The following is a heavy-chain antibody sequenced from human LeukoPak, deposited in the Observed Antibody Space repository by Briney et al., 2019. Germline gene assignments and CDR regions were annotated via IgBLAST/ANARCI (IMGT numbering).Heavy chain of an antibody. CDR3: AKDIFADSSVELDY. CDR2: ISWNSGTI. Sequence: GRSLRLSCAASGFTFDDYAMHWVRQAPGKGLEWVSGISWNSGTIGYADSVKGRFTISRDNAKNSLYLQMNSLRAEDTALYYCAKDIFADSSVELDYWGQGTLVTVSS. D-gene: IGHD3-22*01. J-gene: IGHJ4*02. V-gene: IGHV3-9*01. CDR1: GFTFDDYA.